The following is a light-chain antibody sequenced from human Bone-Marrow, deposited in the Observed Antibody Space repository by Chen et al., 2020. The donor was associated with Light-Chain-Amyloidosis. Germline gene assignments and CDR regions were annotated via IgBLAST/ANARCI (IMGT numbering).Light chain of an antibody. V-gene: IGKV4-1*01. CDR1: QSILYSPRKKDY. J-gene: IGKJ1*01. CDR3: QQCYRAQT. CDR2: WAS. Sequence: DIVMTQSPDSLAVSLGERATINCTSSQSILYSPRKKDYLAWYQHKPGQPPKLLIYWASIRESGVPDRFSGSGSGTDFTLTISSLQAEDVAVYFCQQCYRAQTFGQGTKVEIK.